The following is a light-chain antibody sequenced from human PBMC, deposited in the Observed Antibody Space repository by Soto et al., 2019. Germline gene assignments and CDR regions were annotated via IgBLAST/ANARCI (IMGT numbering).Light chain of an antibody. Sequence: DIQMTQSPSSLSASVGDRVTITCRASQSIRSYLNWYQQKPGKAPKLLIYAASSWQSGVPSRFSGSGSGTDYTLTISSLQPEDFANYYCQQSYNTPQTFGQGTKVEIK. J-gene: IGKJ1*01. CDR2: AAS. CDR3: QQSYNTPQT. CDR1: QSIRSY. V-gene: IGKV1-39*01.